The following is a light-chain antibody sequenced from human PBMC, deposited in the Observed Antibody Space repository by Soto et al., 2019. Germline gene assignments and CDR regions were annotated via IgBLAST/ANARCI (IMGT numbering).Light chain of an antibody. V-gene: IGKV3D-15*01. J-gene: IGKJ4*01. CDR3: QPYNNWPLT. Sequence: EIVLTQSPDTLSLSPGESATLSCRASQTVNNNYVAWYQQKPGQDPRLLIFRASNKATGIPERFSGSGSGTEFTLTINSLQSEDFAIYYCQPYNNWPLTFGGGTKV. CDR2: RAS. CDR1: QTVNNN.